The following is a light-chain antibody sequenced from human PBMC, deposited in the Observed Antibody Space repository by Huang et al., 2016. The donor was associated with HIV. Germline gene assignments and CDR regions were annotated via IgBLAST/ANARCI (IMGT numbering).Light chain of an antibody. J-gene: IGKJ4*01. CDR1: QSLNNY. V-gene: IGKV1-39*01. Sequence: DLQMTQSPSSLSASVGDRVTITCRASQSLNNYLNWYQQKPGKAPNLLIYSDSTLQSGVPPRFSGGVSGTVFTLTISNLQPEDYATYYCQQTFSVPLTFGGGTKVEIK. CDR2: SDS. CDR3: QQTFSVPLT.